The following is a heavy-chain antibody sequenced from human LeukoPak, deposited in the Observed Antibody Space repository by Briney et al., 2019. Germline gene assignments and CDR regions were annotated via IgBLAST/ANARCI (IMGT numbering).Heavy chain of an antibody. CDR1: GFTFSNYW. D-gene: IGHD6-19*01. Sequence: GGSLRLSCAASGFTFSNYWMTWVRQAPGKGLEWVANIRPDGGDKNYIDSVKGRFTISRDNAKNSLYLQMNSLRAEDTAVYYCARDGGWYRDYWGQGSLVTVSS. CDR2: IRPDGGDK. CDR3: ARDGGWYRDY. V-gene: IGHV3-7*04. J-gene: IGHJ4*02.